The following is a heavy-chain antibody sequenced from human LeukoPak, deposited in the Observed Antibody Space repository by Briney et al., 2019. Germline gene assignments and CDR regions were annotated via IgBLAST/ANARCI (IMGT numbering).Heavy chain of an antibody. CDR3: AREPPYYYYGMDV. V-gene: IGHV3-7*03. CDR2: IKQDGSEK. J-gene: IGHJ6*02. CDR1: GFTFSSYW. Sequence: GGSLRLSCAASGFTFSSYWMSWVRQAPGKGLEWVANIKQDGSEKYYVDSVKGRFTISRDNAKNSLYLQMNSLRAEDTAVYYCAREPPYYYYGMDVWGQGTTVTVSS.